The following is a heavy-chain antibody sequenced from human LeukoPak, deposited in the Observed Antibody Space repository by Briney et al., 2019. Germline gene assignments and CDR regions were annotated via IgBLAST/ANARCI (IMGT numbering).Heavy chain of an antibody. CDR1: GFTFSSYA. V-gene: IGHV3-23*01. D-gene: IGHD4-17*01. J-gene: IGHJ6*02. CDR3: AREKGLSTVTQAQFYYYYGMDV. CDR2: ISDSGGST. Sequence: PGGSLRLSCAASGFTFSSYAMSWVRQAPGKGLEWGSGISDSGGSTYYADSVKGRFTISRDNSKNTLYLQMNSLRAEDTAVYYCAREKGLSTVTQAQFYYYYGMDVWGQGTTVTVSS.